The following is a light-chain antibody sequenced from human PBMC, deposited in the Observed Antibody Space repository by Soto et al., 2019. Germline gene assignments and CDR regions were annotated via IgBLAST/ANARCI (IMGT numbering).Light chain of an antibody. Sequence: SYELTQPPSVSVAPGQTARITCGGNTIGGKSVHWYQQQPGQAPVLVVYVDSDRPSGIPDRFSGSNSGDTATLTIRRVEAGDEADYYCHVWDSSSDHYVFGTGTKLTVL. J-gene: IGLJ1*01. CDR2: VDS. CDR1: TIGGKS. V-gene: IGLV3-21*02. CDR3: HVWDSSSDHYV.